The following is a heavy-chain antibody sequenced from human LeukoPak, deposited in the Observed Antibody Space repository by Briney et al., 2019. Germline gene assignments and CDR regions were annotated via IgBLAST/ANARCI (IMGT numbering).Heavy chain of an antibody. Sequence: TGGSLRLSCAASGFTFSSYWMSWVRQAPGKGLEWVANIKKDGSEKYYVDSVKGRFTISRDNAKTSLYLQVNSLRAEDTAVYYCARHLSGVTGYTYGPGIDYWGQGTLVTVSS. CDR1: GFTFSSYW. V-gene: IGHV3-7*01. J-gene: IGHJ4*02. D-gene: IGHD5-18*01. CDR2: IKKDGSEK. CDR3: ARHLSGVTGYTYGPGIDY.